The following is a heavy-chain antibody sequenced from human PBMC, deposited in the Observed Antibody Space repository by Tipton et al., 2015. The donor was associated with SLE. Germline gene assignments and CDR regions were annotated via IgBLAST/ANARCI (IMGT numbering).Heavy chain of an antibody. D-gene: IGHD3-16*01. V-gene: IGHV4-59*01. J-gene: IGHJ3*02. CDR3: ARDFGGQQGAFDI. CDR1: GGSISSYY. Sequence: TLSLTCTVSGGSISSYYWSWIRQPPGKGLEWIGYIYYSGSTNYNPSLKSRVTISVDTSKNQLSLKLSSVTAADTAVYYCARDFGGQQGAFDIWGQGTMVTVSS. CDR2: IYYSGST.